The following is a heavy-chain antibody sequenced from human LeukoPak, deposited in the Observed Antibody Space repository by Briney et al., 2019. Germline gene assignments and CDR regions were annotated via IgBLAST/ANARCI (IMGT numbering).Heavy chain of an antibody. J-gene: IGHJ4*02. D-gene: IGHD3/OR15-3a*01. CDR3: ARDKVAFGLLFDY. Sequence: QPGGSLRLSCAASGFTFSTSTLHWVRQAPGKGLEWVALISYDGNNQYCADSVKGRFTISRDNSKNTLYLQMNSLRVEDTAMYYCARDKVAFGLLFDYWGQGTLVTVSS. CDR2: ISYDGNNQ. CDR1: GFTFSTST. V-gene: IGHV3-30-3*01.